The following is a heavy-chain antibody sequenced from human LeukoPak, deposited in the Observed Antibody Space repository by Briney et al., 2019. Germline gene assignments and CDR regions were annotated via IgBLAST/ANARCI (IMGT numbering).Heavy chain of an antibody. D-gene: IGHD3-22*01. Sequence: SETLSLTCTVSSGSITNYYWSWIRQPPGKGLEWIGFIYYSGNTNYNPSLKSRVTISVDTSKNHFSLKLLSVTAADTAVYYCAKDHYDSSGYPFDYWGQGTLVTVSS. CDR2: IYYSGNT. J-gene: IGHJ4*02. CDR1: SGSITNYY. V-gene: IGHV4-59*12. CDR3: AKDHYDSSGYPFDY.